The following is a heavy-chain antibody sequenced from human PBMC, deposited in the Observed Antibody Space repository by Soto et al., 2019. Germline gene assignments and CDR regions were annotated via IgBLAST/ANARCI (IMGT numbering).Heavy chain of an antibody. J-gene: IGHJ5*02. CDR3: ARDGDPQSAFWSGPLGGGRFDP. Sequence: QVQLVQSGAEVKKPGSSVNVSCKTSGGTFGNSAVTWVRQAPGQGLEWLGGIVPMFGTANYAQKFQGRVTITADESTITAYMELNSLKTHDTAVYYGARDGDPQSAFWSGPLGGGRFDPWGQGTLVTVSS. V-gene: IGHV1-69*12. CDR1: GGTFGNSA. D-gene: IGHD3-3*01. CDR2: IVPMFGTA.